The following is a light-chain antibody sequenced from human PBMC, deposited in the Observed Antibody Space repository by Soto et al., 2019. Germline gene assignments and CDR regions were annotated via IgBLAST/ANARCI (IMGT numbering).Light chain of an antibody. J-gene: IGLJ1*01. CDR1: SSDIGVYNY. CDR3: SSYTTSNTYV. V-gene: IGLV2-14*01. CDR2: EVN. Sequence: QSALTQPASVSGSPGQSITFSCTGTSSDIGVYNYVSWYQQHPGKAPKLMIYEVNNRPPGVSNRFSGSKSGNTASLTISGLQAEDEADYYCSSYTTSNTYVFGTGTKLTVL.